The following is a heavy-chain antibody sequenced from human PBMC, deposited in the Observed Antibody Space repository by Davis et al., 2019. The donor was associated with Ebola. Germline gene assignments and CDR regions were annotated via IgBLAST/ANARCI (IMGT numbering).Heavy chain of an antibody. CDR2: ISYDGSNK. D-gene: IGHD1-26*01. CDR3: ARDFWEDY. V-gene: IGHV3-30*03. Sequence: GESLKISCAASGFTFSSYGMHWVRQAPGKGLEWVAVISYDGSNKYYADSVKGRFTISRDNSKNTLYLQMNSLRAEDTAVYYCARDFWEDYWGQGTLVTVSS. CDR1: GFTFSSYG. J-gene: IGHJ4*02.